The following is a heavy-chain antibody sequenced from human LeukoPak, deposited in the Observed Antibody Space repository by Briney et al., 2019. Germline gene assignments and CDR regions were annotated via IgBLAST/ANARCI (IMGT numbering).Heavy chain of an antibody. CDR3: TKVRSGSSNWALRVFDY. Sequence: GGSLRLSCAASGFTFSDYYMSWIRQAPGKGLEWVSYISSSGSTIYYADSVKGRFTISRDNAKNSLYLQMNSLRAEDTAVYYCTKVRSGSSNWALRVFDYWGQGALVTVSS. V-gene: IGHV3-11*01. J-gene: IGHJ4*02. CDR2: ISSSGSTI. D-gene: IGHD4-11*01. CDR1: GFTFSDYY.